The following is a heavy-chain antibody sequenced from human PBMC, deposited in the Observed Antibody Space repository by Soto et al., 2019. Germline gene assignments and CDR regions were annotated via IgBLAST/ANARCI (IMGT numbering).Heavy chain of an antibody. CDR2: IYYSGST. V-gene: IGHV4-59*01. J-gene: IGHJ6*03. CDR1: GGSISSYY. Sequence: PSETLSLTCTVSGGSISSYYWSWIRQPPGKGLEWIGYIYYSGSTNYNPSLKSRVTISVDTSKNQFSLKLSSVTAADTAVYYCARDQGYCSGGSCHPYYYYYYMDVWGKGTTVTVSS. CDR3: ARDQGYCSGGSCHPYYYYYYMDV. D-gene: IGHD2-15*01.